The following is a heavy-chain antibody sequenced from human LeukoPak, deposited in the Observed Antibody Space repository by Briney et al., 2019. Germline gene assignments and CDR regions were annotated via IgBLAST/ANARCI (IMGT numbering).Heavy chain of an antibody. CDR1: GGSFSGYY. D-gene: IGHD2-15*01. V-gene: IGHV4-34*01. J-gene: IGHJ4*02. CDR3: ARGEYCSGGSCYSVYHY. Sequence: PSETLSLTCAVYGGSFSGYYWSWIRQPPGKGLEWIGEINHSGSTNYNPFLKSRVTISVDTSKNQFSLKLSSVTAADTAVYYCARGEYCSGGSCYSVYHYWGQGTLVTVSS. CDR2: INHSGST.